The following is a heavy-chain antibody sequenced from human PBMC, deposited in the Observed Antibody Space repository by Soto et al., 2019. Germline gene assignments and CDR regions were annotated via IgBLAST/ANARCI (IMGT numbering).Heavy chain of an antibody. J-gene: IGHJ4*02. V-gene: IGHV3-30*18. Sequence: HPGGSLRLSCAASGFTFSSYGMHWVRQAPGKGLEWVAVISYDGSNKYYADSVKGRFTISRDNSKNTLYLQMNSLRAEDTAVYYCAKDILYKQLVPRYVDYWGQGTLVTVSS. CDR2: ISYDGSNK. D-gene: IGHD6-13*01. CDR3: AKDILYKQLVPRYVDY. CDR1: GFTFSSYG.